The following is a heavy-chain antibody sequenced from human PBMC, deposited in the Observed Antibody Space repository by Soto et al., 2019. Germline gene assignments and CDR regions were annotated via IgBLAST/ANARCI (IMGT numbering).Heavy chain of an antibody. J-gene: IGHJ6*02. V-gene: IGHV3-48*02. D-gene: IGHD2-2*03. CDR3: AGDGYCSSTSCREYYYYGMDV. Sequence: GGSLRLSCAASGFTFSSYWMHWVRQAPGKGLEWVSYISSSSSTIYYADSVKGRFTISRDNAKNSLYLQMNSLRDEDTAVYYCAGDGYCSSTSCREYYYYGMDVWGQGTTVTVSS. CDR1: GFTFSSYW. CDR2: ISSSSSTI.